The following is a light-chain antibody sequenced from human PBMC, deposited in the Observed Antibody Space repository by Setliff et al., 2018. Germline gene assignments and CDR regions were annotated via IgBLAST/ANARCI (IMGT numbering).Light chain of an antibody. J-gene: IGLJ1*01. Sequence: QSVLTQPASVSGSPGQSNTISCTVTGSDVGGYNYVSWYQQHPDKARTLLIFAVSNRPSGVSNRFSGFKTGNTASLTTSGLQAEDEADYYCSSYTSRSTQVIGTGTKVT. CDR1: GSDVGGYNY. CDR3: SSYTSRSTQV. CDR2: AVS. V-gene: IGLV2-14*03.